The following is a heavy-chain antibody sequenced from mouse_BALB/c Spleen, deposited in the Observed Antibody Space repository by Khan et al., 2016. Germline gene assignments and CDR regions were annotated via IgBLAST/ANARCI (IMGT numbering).Heavy chain of an antibody. D-gene: IGHD2-4*01. Sequence: QVQLQQSGAELARPGASVRMSCRASGYTFTNHTVHWVKQRPAQGLEWIGYINPSSDYTNYNQKFKDKATLTADTSSSPAYMQLSILTSEDSAVYYCAESPIYYDSGFVYWGQGTLVTVSA. V-gene: IGHV1-4*01. CDR3: AESPIYYDSGFVY. CDR1: GYTFTNHT. J-gene: IGHJ3*01. CDR2: INPSSDYT.